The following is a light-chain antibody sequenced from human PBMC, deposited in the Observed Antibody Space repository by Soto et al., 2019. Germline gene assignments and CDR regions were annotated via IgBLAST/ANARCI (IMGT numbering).Light chain of an antibody. CDR1: QSVSSN. CDR3: QQYNNWVT. Sequence: EIVMTQSPATLSVSPGERATLSCRASQSVSSNLAWYQQKPGQAPRLLIYGASTRATGIPARFSGSGSGTEFTLTFSSLQSECFAVYYCQQYNNWVTFGPGTKVDIK. V-gene: IGKV3-15*01. J-gene: IGKJ3*01. CDR2: GAS.